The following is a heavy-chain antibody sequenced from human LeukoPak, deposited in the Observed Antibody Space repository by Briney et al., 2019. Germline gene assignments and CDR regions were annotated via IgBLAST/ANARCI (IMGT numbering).Heavy chain of an antibody. CDR3: ARVYCSGASCYAPHFDS. CDR1: GFTFSSYS. CDR2: ISSSSSYI. V-gene: IGHV3-21*01. J-gene: IGHJ4*02. Sequence: GGSLRLSCAASGFTFSSYSMNWVRQAPGKGLEWVSSISSSSSYIYYADSVKGRFTISRDNAKNSLYMQMDSLRADDTAVYYCARVYCSGASCYAPHFDSSGQGTLVTVSS. D-gene: IGHD2-15*01.